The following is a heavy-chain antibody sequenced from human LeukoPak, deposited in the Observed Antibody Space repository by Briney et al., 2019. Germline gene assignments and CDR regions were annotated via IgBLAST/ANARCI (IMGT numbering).Heavy chain of an antibody. J-gene: IGHJ1*01. D-gene: IGHD3-16*01. CDR1: GFTFSSYG. CDR3: ARIHNNYGMGYFQH. CDR2: IWFDGTNK. V-gene: IGHV3-33*01. Sequence: GRSLRLSCATSGFTFSSYGTHWVRQAPGKGLEWVALIWFDGTNKYYADSVKGRFTISRDPSKNTLYLQMNSLRAEDTAVYYCARIHNNYGMGYFQHWGQGTLVTVSS.